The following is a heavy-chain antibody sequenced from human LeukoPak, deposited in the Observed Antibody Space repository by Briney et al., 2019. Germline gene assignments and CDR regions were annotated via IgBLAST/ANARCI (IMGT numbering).Heavy chain of an antibody. CDR3: ARDPARERYCSSTSCRTGWFDP. CDR2: INPNSGGT. V-gene: IGHV1-2*02. Sequence: ASVKVSCKGSGYTFTGYYMHWVRQAPGQGLEWMGWINPNSGGTNYAQKFQGRVTMTRDTSFSTAYMELSRLRSDDTAVYYCARDPARERYCSSTSCRTGWFDPWGQGTLVTVSS. CDR1: GYTFTGYY. J-gene: IGHJ5*02. D-gene: IGHD2-2*01.